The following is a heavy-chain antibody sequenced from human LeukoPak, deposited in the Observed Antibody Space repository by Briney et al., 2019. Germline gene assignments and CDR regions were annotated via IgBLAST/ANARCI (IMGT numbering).Heavy chain of an antibody. V-gene: IGHV4-39*07. J-gene: IGHJ4*02. Sequence: SETLSLTCTVSGGSISSSSYYWSWIRQPPGKGLEWIGEINHSGSTNYNPSLKSRVTISVDTSKNQFSLKLSSVTAADTAVYYCARRTVHLSGTGVDFDYWGQGTLVTVSS. D-gene: IGHD1-20*01. CDR1: GGSISSSSYY. CDR2: INHSGST. CDR3: ARRTVHLSGTGVDFDY.